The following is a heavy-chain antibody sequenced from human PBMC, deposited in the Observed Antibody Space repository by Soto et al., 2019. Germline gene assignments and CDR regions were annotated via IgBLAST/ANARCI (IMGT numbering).Heavy chain of an antibody. CDR1: GFTFYNHG. J-gene: IGHJ6*03. CDR3: AKEDSGFSGYMDV. CDR2: ITWSSDSM. Sequence: EVQLVESGGLVQPGRSLRLSCVASGFTFYNHGMHWVRQAPGRGLEWVSGITWSSDSMGYADSVKGRFTISRDNAKNSLYLQMNSLRPEDTALYYCAKEDSGFSGYMDVWGKGTTVTVSS. V-gene: IGHV3-9*01. D-gene: IGHD3-10*01.